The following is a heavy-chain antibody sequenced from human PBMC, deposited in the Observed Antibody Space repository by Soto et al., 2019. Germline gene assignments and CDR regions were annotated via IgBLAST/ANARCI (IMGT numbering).Heavy chain of an antibody. J-gene: IGHJ3*02. V-gene: IGHV1-18*01. D-gene: IGHD6-19*01. CDR1: GFTLSSFC. CDR3: ASDCLMYSSGWYCAFDI. CDR2: ISAYNGNT. Sequence: GGSVKGSCKASGFTLSSFCINWVRQAPGQGLEWMGWISAYNGNTNYAQKLQGRVTMTTDTSTSTAYMELRSLRSDDTAVYYCASDCLMYSSGWYCAFDIWGQGTMVTVSS.